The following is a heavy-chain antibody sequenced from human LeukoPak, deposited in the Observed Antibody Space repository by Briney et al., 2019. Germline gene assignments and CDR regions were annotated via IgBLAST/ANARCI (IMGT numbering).Heavy chain of an antibody. J-gene: IGHJ4*02. CDR1: GFTFSSYW. Sequence: GGSLRLSCAASGFTFSSYWMSWVRQAPGKGLEWVANIKQDGSEKYYVDSVKGRFTISRDNSKNTLYLQMNSLRAEDTAMYYCAKDHPRYYDFWSGSYFDYWGQGTLVTVSS. CDR2: IKQDGSEK. V-gene: IGHV3-7*01. CDR3: AKDHPRYYDFWSGSYFDY. D-gene: IGHD3-3*01.